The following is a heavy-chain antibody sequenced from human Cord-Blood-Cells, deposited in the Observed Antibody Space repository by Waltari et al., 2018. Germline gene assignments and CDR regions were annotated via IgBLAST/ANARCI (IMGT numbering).Heavy chain of an antibody. Sequence: EVQLVESGGGLIQPGGSLRLSCAASGFTVSSNYMSWVRQAPGKGLEWVSVIYSGGSTYYADSVKGRFTISRDNSKNTLYLQMNSLRVEDTAVYYCARAVTSCYYFDYWGQGTLVTVSS. D-gene: IGHD2-2*01. CDR1: GFTVSSNY. CDR2: IYSGGST. CDR3: ARAVTSCYYFDY. J-gene: IGHJ4*02. V-gene: IGHV3-53*01.